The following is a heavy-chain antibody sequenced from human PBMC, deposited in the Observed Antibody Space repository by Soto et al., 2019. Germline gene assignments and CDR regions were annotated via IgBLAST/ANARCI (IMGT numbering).Heavy chain of an antibody. CDR2: INHSGST. V-gene: IGHV4-34*01. D-gene: IGHD3-3*01. Sequence: PSETLSLTCAVYGGSFSGYYWSWIRQPPGKGLEWIGEINHSGSTNYNPSLKSRVTISVDTSKNQFSLKLSSVTAADTAVYYCARGSLRGFWSGFLQPWGQGTLVTVSS. CDR3: ARGSLRGFWSGFLQP. CDR1: GGSFSGYY. J-gene: IGHJ5*02.